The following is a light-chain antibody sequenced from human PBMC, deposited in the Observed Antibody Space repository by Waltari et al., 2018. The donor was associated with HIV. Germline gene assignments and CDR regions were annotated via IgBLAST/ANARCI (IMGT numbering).Light chain of an antibody. CDR2: DNN. CDR1: RTTIRTNY. Sequence: QSVLTQPPSVSAAPGQTVTISCSGSRTTIRTNYVYWYQQLPGTAPKVVIYDNNKRPSGIPDRFSGSKSGTSANLGITGLQTGDEADYYCGTWDSSLSAVLFGGGTKLTVL. CDR3: GTWDSSLSAVL. J-gene: IGLJ2*01. V-gene: IGLV1-51*01.